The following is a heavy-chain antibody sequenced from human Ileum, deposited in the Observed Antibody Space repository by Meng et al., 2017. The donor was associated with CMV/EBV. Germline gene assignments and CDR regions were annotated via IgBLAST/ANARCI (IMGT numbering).Heavy chain of an antibody. J-gene: IGHJ2*01. CDR3: AKDFHDSSGPYSHYYLDL. CDR2: IYYTGST. Sequence: ISSTGYYWSWIRQHPGKGLEWIGYIYYTGSTYSNPSLKSRVTISIDTSKNQFSLKLSSVTAADTAVYYCAKDFHDSSGPYSHYYLDLWGRGTLVTVSS. D-gene: IGHD3-22*01. V-gene: IGHV4-31*02. CDR1: ISSTGYY.